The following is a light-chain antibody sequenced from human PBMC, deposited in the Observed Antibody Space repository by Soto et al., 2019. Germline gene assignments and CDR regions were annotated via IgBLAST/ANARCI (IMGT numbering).Light chain of an antibody. Sequence: QSALTQPRSVSGSPGQSVTISCTGTGNDVGAYNYVSWYQQHPGRPPKLMIYDVTKWPSGVPERFSGSKSGNKASLTISGVHDEDEADYFCCSYAGGYIYLFGTGTKV. V-gene: IGLV2-11*01. CDR1: GNDVGAYNY. CDR2: DVT. J-gene: IGLJ1*01. CDR3: CSYAGGYIYL.